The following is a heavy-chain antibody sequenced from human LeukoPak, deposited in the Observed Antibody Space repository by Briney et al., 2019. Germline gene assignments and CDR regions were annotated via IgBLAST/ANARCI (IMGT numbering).Heavy chain of an antibody. CDR1: GFTCVDYA. V-gene: IGHV3-49*04. J-gene: IGHJ4*02. D-gene: IGHD2-21*02. CDR3: SRSGSGDCYFCRPGQD. Sequence: GGSLRLSCTGSGFTCVDYATKWVRQVPGKGLEWIGFIRSKTYDKKTEYAASVKDRFTISRDDSKNIAYLQINSLKVEDTAVYYCSRSGSGDCYFCRPGQDWGQGTLITVSS. CDR2: IRSKTYDKKT.